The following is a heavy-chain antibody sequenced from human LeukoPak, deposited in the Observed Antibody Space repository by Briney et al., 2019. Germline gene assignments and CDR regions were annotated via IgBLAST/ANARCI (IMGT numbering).Heavy chain of an antibody. CDR1: GYTFTSYY. CDR2: INPSGGST. Sequence: ASVKVSCKASGYTFTSYYMHWVRQAPGQGLEWMGIINPSGGSTSYAQKFQGRVTMTRDTSTSTVYMELSSLRSEDTAVYYCARVAVGATTNRYFQHWGQGTLVTVSS. CDR3: ARVAVGATTNRYFQH. J-gene: IGHJ1*01. D-gene: IGHD1-26*01. V-gene: IGHV1-46*01.